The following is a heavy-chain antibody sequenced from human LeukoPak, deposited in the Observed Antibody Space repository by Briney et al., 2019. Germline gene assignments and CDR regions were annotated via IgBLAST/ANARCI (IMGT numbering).Heavy chain of an antibody. J-gene: IGHJ5*02. V-gene: IGHV4-34*01. CDR3: ARVYCSSTSCYSWFDP. D-gene: IGHD2-2*01. CDR2: INHSGST. CDR1: GGSTSGYY. Sequence: SETLSLTCTVSGGSTSGYYWSWIRQPPGKGLEWIGEINHSGSTNYNPSLKSRVTISVDTSKNQFSLKLSSVTAADTAVYYCARVYCSSTSCYSWFDPWGQGTLVTVSS.